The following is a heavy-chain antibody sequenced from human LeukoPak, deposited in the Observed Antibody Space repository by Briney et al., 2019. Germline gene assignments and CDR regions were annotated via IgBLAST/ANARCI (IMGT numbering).Heavy chain of an antibody. V-gene: IGHV7-4-1*02. CDR3: ARVAADTLAVAGSYFDY. J-gene: IGHJ4*02. D-gene: IGHD6-19*01. Sequence: ASVKVSCKASGYTFNSYAMNWVRQAPGQGLEWMGWINTNTGNPTYAQGFTGRFVFSLDTSVSTAYLQISSLKAEDTAVYYCARVAADTLAVAGSYFDYWGQGTLVTVSS. CDR1: GYTFNSYA. CDR2: INTNTGNP.